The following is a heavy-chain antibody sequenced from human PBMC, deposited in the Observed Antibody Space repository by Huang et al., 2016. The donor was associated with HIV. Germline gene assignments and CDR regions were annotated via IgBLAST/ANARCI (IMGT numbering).Heavy chain of an antibody. D-gene: IGHD3-22*01. CDR2: IIPTRGTA. Sequence: QVQLVQSGAEVKKPGSSVKVSCKASGGSFRNVAIGWVRQAPGQGLGWMGGIIPTRGTANYAQKCQGRVTIIADESTSTAYMELSSLRSEDTAVYYCATVDYYDTSGPQRGYFDNWGQGTLVTVSS. CDR3: ATVDYYDTSGPQRGYFDN. J-gene: IGHJ4*02. V-gene: IGHV1-69*01. CDR1: GGSFRNVA.